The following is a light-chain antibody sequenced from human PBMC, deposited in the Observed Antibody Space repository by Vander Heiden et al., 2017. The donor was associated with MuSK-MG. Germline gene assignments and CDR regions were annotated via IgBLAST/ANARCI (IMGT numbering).Light chain of an antibody. V-gene: IGLV1-44*01. Sequence: QSVLTPPPSASGTPGQRVTISCSCSSSNIGSNTVNWHQQLPGTAPKLLIYRNNQRPSGVADRFSGSKSGTSASLAISGLQSEDEADYYCAAWDDSLNGVVFGGGTKLTVL. J-gene: IGLJ2*01. CDR2: RNN. CDR3: AAWDDSLNGVV. CDR1: SSNIGSNT.